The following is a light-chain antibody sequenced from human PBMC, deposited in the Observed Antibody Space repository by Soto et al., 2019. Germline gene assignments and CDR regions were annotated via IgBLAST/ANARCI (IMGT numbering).Light chain of an antibody. CDR1: SSDVGGYNS. J-gene: IGLJ1*01. Sequence: QSVLTQPASESGSPGQSITISCTGTSSDVGGYNSVSWYQQHPGKAPKLMIYNVSNRPSGVSNRFSGSKSGNTASLTISGLQAEYEADYYCSSYTSSSTYVFGTGTKVTVL. V-gene: IGLV2-14*01. CDR2: NVS. CDR3: SSYTSSSTYV.